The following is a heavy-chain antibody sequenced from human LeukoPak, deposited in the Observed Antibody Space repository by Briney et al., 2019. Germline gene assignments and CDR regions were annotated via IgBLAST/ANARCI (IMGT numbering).Heavy chain of an antibody. CDR2: ISSNGGSK. D-gene: IGHD3-10*01. Sequence: GGSLRLSCSASGFTFSNYAMHWVRQAPGKGLEYVSAISSNGGSKYYADSVKGRFTISRDNSKNTLYLQMSSLRAEETAVYYCVKGPLGSGSLDYWGQGTLVTVSS. J-gene: IGHJ4*02. CDR3: VKGPLGSGSLDY. CDR1: GFTFSNYA. V-gene: IGHV3-64D*06.